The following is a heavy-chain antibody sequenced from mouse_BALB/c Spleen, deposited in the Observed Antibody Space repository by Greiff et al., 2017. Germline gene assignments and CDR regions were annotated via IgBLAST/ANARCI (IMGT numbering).Heavy chain of an antibody. J-gene: IGHJ4*01. Sequence: QVQLQQSGPGLVAPSQSLSITCTVSGFSLTGYGVNWVRQPPGKGLEWLGMIWGDGSTDYNSALKSRLSISKDNSKSQVFLKMNSLQTDDTARYYCARGGYYARYYYAMDYWGQGTSVTVSS. D-gene: IGHD1-1*01. CDR1: GFSLTGYG. V-gene: IGHV2-6-7*01. CDR2: IWGDGST. CDR3: ARGGYYARYYYAMDY.